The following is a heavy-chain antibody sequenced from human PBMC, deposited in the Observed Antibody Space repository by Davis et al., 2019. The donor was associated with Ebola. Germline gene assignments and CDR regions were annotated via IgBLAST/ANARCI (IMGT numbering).Heavy chain of an antibody. D-gene: IGHD4-17*01. CDR2: ISSSSTYI. J-gene: IGHJ6*02. Sequence: GGSLRLSCAASGFTFSIFSTYSMNWARQAPGKGLEWVSCISSSSTYIYYGDSVKGRFTISRDNAKNSLYLQMNSLRADDTAVYYCARANYGDGYYFYGMDVWGQGTTVTVSS. CDR1: GFTFSIFSTYS. V-gene: IGHV3-21*01. CDR3: ARANYGDGYYFYGMDV.